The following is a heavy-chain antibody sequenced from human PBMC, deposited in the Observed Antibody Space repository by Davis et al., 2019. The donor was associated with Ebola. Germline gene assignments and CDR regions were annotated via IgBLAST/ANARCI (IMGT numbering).Heavy chain of an antibody. CDR2: IYSGGST. CDR3: ARLNWNDFTLDY. Sequence: PGGSLRLSCAASGLTVSSNYMNWVRQAPGEGLEWVSVIYSGGSTSYTDSVKGRFTISRHNSQNTLYLQMNSLRPEDSAVYYCARLNWNDFTLDYWGLGTLVTVSS. D-gene: IGHD1-1*01. V-gene: IGHV3-53*04. J-gene: IGHJ4*02. CDR1: GLTVSSNY.